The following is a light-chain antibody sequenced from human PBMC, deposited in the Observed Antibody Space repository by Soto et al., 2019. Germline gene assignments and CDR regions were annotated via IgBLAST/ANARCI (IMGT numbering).Light chain of an antibody. CDR2: RAS. V-gene: IGKV3-15*01. CDR1: QNIYSN. J-gene: IGKJ1*01. CDR3: LQYHNLWA. Sequence: IVMTQSPATLSVSPGERATLSCRASQNIYSNVAWYQQRPGQAPRLLIYRASTRAPGIPARFSGSGSGTEFTLTISSLQSEDFTVYSCLQYHNLWAFGQGTKVDIX.